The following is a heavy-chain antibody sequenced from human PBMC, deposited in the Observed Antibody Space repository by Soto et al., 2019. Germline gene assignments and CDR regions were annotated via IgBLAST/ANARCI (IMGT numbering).Heavy chain of an antibody. J-gene: IGHJ6*02. CDR2: IYPGDSDT. D-gene: IGHD1-26*01. Sequence: LGESLKISCKGSGYSFTSYWIGWVRQMPGKGLEWMGIIYPGDSDTRYSPSFQGQVTISADKSISTAYLQWSSLKASDTAMYYCARQEYSGSPNYYYYYGMDVWGQGTTVTVSS. V-gene: IGHV5-51*01. CDR1: GYSFTSYW. CDR3: ARQEYSGSPNYYYYYGMDV.